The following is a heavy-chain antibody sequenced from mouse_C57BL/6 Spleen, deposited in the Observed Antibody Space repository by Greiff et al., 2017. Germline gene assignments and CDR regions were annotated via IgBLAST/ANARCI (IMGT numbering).Heavy chain of an antibody. CDR2: IDPENGDT. CDR3: TALRGFAF. Sequence: VQLQQSGAELVRPGASVKLSCTASGFNIKDDYMHWVKQRPEQGLEWIGWIDPENGDTEYASKFQGKATITADTSSNTAYLQLSSLTSVYTAVYYCTALRGFAFWGQGTLVTGSA. CDR1: GFNIKDDY. V-gene: IGHV14-4*01. J-gene: IGHJ3*01.